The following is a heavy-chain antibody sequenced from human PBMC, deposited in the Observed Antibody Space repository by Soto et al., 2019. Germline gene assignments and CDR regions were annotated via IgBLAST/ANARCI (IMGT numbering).Heavy chain of an antibody. V-gene: IGHV1-69*13. CDR2: IIPIFGTA. CDR3: ARADPRVGGMDV. D-gene: IGHD1-26*01. J-gene: IGHJ6*02. Sequence: SVKVSCKASGGTSSSYAISWVRQAPGQGLEWMGGIIPIFGTANYAQKFQGRVTITADESTSTAYMELSSLRSEDTAVYYCARADPRVGGMDVWGQGTTVTVSS. CDR1: GGTSSSYA.